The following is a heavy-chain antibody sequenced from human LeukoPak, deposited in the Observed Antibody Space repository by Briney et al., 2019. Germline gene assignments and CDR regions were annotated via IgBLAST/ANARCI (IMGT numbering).Heavy chain of an antibody. V-gene: IGHV1-18*01. CDR1: GYTFTSYG. J-gene: IGHJ4*02. CDR3: ARTYYGSGSYAPGVDY. Sequence: ASVKVSCKASGYTFTSYGISWVRQAPGQGLEWMGWISAYNGNTNYAQKLQGRATMTTDTSTSTAYMELRSLRSDDTAVYYCARTYYGSGSYAPGVDYWGQGTLVTVSS. CDR2: ISAYNGNT. D-gene: IGHD3-10*01.